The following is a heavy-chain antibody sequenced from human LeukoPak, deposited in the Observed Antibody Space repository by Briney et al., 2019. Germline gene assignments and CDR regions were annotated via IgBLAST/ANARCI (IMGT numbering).Heavy chain of an antibody. D-gene: IGHD4-23*01. CDR2: INPSGGST. CDR3: ARDRRDDYGGNGRFDY. CDR1: GYTFTSYY. J-gene: IGHJ4*02. Sequence: ASVKVSCKASGYTFTSYYMHWVRQAPGQGPEWMGIINPSGGSTSYAQKFQGRVTMTRDTSTSTVYMELSSLRSEDTAVYYCARDRRDDYGGNGRFDYWGQGTLVTVSS. V-gene: IGHV1-46*01.